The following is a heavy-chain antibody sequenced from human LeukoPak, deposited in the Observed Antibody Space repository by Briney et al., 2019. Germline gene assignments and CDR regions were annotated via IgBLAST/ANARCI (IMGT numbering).Heavy chain of an antibody. CDR3: ARVRVDTAMVNFDY. CDR1: CCSISSGGYY. J-gene: IGHJ4*02. D-gene: IGHD5-18*01. Sequence: SETLFLTCNFSCCSISSGGYYWSWIRQHPGKGLEWIGYIYYSGSTYYNPSLKSRVTISVDTSKNQFSLKLSSVTAADTAVYYCARVRVDTAMVNFDYWGQGTLVTVSS. CDR2: IYYSGST. V-gene: IGHV4-31*03.